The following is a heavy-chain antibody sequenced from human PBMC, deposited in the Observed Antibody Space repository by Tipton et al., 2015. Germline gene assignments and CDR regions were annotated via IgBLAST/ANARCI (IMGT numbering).Heavy chain of an antibody. Sequence: QLVQSGAEVKKPGASVKVSCKASGYTLTRYDINWVRQATGQGLEWMGWMNPNSGDTDYAQKFQGRVTMTRNTSISTAYMELSSLRSEDTAAYYCATGIAVSGYDAFDIWGQGTMVSVSS. CDR1: GYTLTRYD. CDR2: MNPNSGDT. J-gene: IGHJ3*02. V-gene: IGHV1-8*01. CDR3: ATGIAVSGYDAFDI. D-gene: IGHD6-19*01.